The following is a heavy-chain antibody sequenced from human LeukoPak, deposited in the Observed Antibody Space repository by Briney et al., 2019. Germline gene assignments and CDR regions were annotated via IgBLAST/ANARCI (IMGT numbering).Heavy chain of an antibody. J-gene: IGHJ6*03. Sequence: GGSLRLSCAASGFTVSSNYMSWVRQAPGKGLEWVSVIYSGGSTYYADSVKGRFTISRDNSKNTLYLQMNSLRAEDTAVYYCARGTSGYDHYYYYYMDVWGKGTTVTVSS. CDR1: GFTVSSNY. V-gene: IGHV3-53*01. CDR3: ARGTSGYDHYYYYYMDV. D-gene: IGHD3-3*01. CDR2: IYSGGST.